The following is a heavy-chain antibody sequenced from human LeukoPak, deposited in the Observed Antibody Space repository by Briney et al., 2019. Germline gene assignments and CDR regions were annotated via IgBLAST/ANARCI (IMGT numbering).Heavy chain of an antibody. J-gene: IGHJ5*02. V-gene: IGHV4-34*01. D-gene: IGHD6-13*01. Sequence: SETLSLTCAVYGGSFSGYYWSWIRQPPGKGLEWIGEINHSGSTNYNPSLKSRVTISVDTSKNQFSLKLSSVTAADTAVYYCARGGIAAAGSNWFDPSGQGTLVTVSS. CDR3: ARGGIAAAGSNWFDP. CDR1: GGSFSGYY. CDR2: INHSGST.